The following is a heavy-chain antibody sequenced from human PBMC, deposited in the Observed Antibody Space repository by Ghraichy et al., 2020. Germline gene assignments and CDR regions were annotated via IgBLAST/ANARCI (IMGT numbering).Heavy chain of an antibody. CDR2: IIGTSST. J-gene: IGHJ4*02. D-gene: IGHD4-17*01. Sequence: GGSLRLSCAASGFTFSRYTMSWVRQAPGQGLEWVSGIIGTSSTYYSDSVKGRFTISRDNSKNTVYLQMNSLRAEDTAIYYCAKDRVPDGVWNFDYWGQGTRVTVSS. CDR3: AKDRVPDGVWNFDY. V-gene: IGHV3-23*01. CDR1: GFTFSRYT.